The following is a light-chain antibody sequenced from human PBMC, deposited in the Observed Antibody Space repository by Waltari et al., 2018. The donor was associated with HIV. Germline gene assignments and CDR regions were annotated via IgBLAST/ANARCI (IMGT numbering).Light chain of an antibody. CDR1: ISNIGNNY. J-gene: IGLJ2*01. Sequence: QSVLTQPPSVSAAPGQKVTISCSGSISNIGNNYVSWYQHLPGTAPKLLISGDDTRYPGIPDRISASKSGTSATLAITGLQTGDEADYYCASWDSSLSVLFGGGTKLAVL. CDR2: GDD. CDR3: ASWDSSLSVL. V-gene: IGLV1-51*02.